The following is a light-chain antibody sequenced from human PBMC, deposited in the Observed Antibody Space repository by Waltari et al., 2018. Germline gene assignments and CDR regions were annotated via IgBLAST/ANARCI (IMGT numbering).Light chain of an antibody. CDR3: LQYKNWPPLYT. Sequence: EIVMTQSPATLSVSPGERDTLSCRASQSISSNLVWYQHKPGQVPRVLIYVASTRATGSPARFSGSGSGTEVTLTITSLQSEDFAVYYCLQYKNWPPLYTFGQGTKLEI. V-gene: IGKV3-15*01. J-gene: IGKJ2*01. CDR2: VAS. CDR1: QSISSN.